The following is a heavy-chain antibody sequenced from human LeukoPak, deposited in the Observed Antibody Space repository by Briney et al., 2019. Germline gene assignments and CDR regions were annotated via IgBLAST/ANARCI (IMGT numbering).Heavy chain of an antibody. J-gene: IGHJ4*02. CDR2: IFYSGSI. CDR3: ARHSKYCSGDSCYSGYVNY. D-gene: IGHD2-15*01. CDR1: GGSISSSSYY. V-gene: IGHV4-39*01. Sequence: PSETLSPTCTVSGGSISSSSYYWGWIRQPPGKGLEWIGSIFYSGSIYYNPSLKSRVSISVATSKNQFSLKLSSVTAADTAVYYCARHSKYCSGDSCYSGYVNYWGQGTLVTVSS.